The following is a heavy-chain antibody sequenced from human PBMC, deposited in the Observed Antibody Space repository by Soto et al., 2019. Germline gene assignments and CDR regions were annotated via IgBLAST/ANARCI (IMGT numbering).Heavy chain of an antibody. V-gene: IGHV3-23*01. CDR3: AIEWSQGYSFDY. CDR1: GFAFSNYA. CDR2: ISGGGGTP. Sequence: EVQLLESGGDLVQPGGSLRLSCAASGFAFSNYAMNWVRQAPGKGVEWVSGISGGGGTPYYADSVKGRFTISRDNAKKNLYLEMSILRRDATAVYYCAIEWSQGYSFDYWGQGTLVTVSS. J-gene: IGHJ4*02. D-gene: IGHD2-15*01.